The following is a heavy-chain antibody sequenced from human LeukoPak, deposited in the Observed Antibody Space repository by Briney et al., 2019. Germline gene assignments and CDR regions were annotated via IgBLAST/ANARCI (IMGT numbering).Heavy chain of an antibody. Sequence: ASVKVSCKASGYTFTSYYMHWVRQAPGQGLEWMGWINPNSGGTNYAQKFQGRVTMTRDTSISTAYMELSRLRSDDTAVYYCARVGATSARWYFDYWGQGTLVTVSS. CDR2: INPNSGGT. J-gene: IGHJ4*02. CDR1: GYTFTSYY. D-gene: IGHD1-26*01. V-gene: IGHV1-2*02. CDR3: ARVGATSARWYFDY.